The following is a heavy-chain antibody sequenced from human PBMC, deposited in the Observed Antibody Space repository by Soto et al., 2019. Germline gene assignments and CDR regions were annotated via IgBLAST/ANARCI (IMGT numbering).Heavy chain of an antibody. CDR2: VSGGGGNT. J-gene: IGHJ5*02. CDR1: GFTFSSYA. CDR3: SKDRGAGGRFSGISVAGIPS. V-gene: IGHV3-23*01. D-gene: IGHD6-19*01. Sequence: EVQRLASGGGLVQPGGSLSLSCAASGFTFSSYAMSWVCQTPGKGLEWVSGVSGGGGNTYYADSVTGRFTISRDNSRNTLYLQMNSLRAADTAIYYCSKDRGAGGRFSGISVAGIPSWGQGTLVTVSS.